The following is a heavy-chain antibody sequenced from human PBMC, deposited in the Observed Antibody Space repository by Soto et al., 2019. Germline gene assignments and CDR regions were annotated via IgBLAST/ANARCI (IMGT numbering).Heavy chain of an antibody. CDR2: IFLGDADI. CDR3: ARTSAAGKYYYGMGV. Sequence: GEALKISCKGSRHSLTRYWIDWVRQMPAIGLYLLGIIFLGDADIRYRPSFQGQFTISADNSMSTAYLPWRSLKASVTAMYFCARTSAAGKYYYGMGVWGQGTTVTVS. V-gene: IGHV5-51*01. D-gene: IGHD6-13*01. J-gene: IGHJ6*02. CDR1: RHSLTRYW.